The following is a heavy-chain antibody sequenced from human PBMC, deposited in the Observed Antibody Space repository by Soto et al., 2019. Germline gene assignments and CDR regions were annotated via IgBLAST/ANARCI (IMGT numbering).Heavy chain of an antibody. CDR3: ARDLLGYCSGNSCYDYYGMDV. J-gene: IGHJ6*01. D-gene: IGHD2-15*01. CDR2: IFYSGST. V-gene: IGHV4-59*01. Sequence: QVQLQESGPGLVKPSETLSLTCTVSGGSITSYYWSWIRQPPGKGLEWIGYIFYSGSTNYNPSLKRRVTISVDTSKNQFSLNLSSVSPADTAVYYCARDLLGYCSGNSCYDYYGMDVW. CDR1: GGSITSYY.